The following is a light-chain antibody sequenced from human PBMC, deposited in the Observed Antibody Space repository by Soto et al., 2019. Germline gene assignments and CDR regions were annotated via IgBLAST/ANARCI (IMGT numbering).Light chain of an antibody. CDR3: QQSYRTPT. V-gene: IGKV1-39*01. CDR1: QTIGSY. J-gene: IGKJ5*01. CDR2: AVS. Sequence: DIQMTQSPSSLSASVGDTVTITCRASQTIGSYLSWYHQIPGKPPKLLIYAVSRLQTGVPSRFSGSGSGTDFTLTISSLQPEDFATYYCQQSYRTPTFGQGTRLEIK.